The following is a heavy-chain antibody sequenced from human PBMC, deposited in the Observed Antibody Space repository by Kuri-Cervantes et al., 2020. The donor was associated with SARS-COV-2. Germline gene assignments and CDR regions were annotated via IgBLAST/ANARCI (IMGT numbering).Heavy chain of an antibody. CDR3: ARDGAAGTTYNWFDP. Sequence: SVKVSCKASGGTFSSYAISWVRQAPGQGLEWMGGITPIFGTANYAQKFQGRVTITADESTSTAYMELRSLRSDDTAVYYCARDGAAGTTYNWFDPWGQGTLVTVSS. CDR1: GGTFSSYA. J-gene: IGHJ5*02. V-gene: IGHV1-69*13. D-gene: IGHD1-7*01. CDR2: ITPIFGTA.